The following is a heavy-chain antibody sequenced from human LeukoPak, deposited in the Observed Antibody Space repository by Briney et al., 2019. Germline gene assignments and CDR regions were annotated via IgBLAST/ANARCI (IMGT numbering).Heavy chain of an antibody. CDR3: ARDDHPYYFDY. Sequence: GGSLRLSCAASGFTFSSYWMHWVRQAPGKGLVWVSRINSDGSSTSYADSVKGRFTISRDNAKNRVDLQMNSLRAEDTAVYFCARDDHPYYFDYWGHGTLVTVSS. CDR1: GFTFSSYW. J-gene: IGHJ4*01. CDR2: INSDGSST. V-gene: IGHV3-74*01.